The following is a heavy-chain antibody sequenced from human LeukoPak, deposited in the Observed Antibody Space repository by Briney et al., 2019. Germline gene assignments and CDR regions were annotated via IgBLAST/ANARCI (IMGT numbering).Heavy chain of an antibody. CDR3: ARVWADIVVVVAATRPVAFDI. J-gene: IGHJ3*02. D-gene: IGHD2-15*01. Sequence: SETLSLTCAVSGGSISSSNWWSWVRQPPGKGLEWIGEIYHSGSTNYNPSLKSRVTISVDKSKNQFSLKLSSVTAADTAVYYCARVWADIVVVVAATRPVAFDIWGQGTMVTVSS. CDR1: GGSISSSNW. CDR2: IYHSGST. V-gene: IGHV4-4*02.